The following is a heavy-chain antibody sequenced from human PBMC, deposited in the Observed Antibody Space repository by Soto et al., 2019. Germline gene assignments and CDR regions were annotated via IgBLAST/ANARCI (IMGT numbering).Heavy chain of an antibody. CDR3: ARGDYYDMSGYYYVGKYFDY. J-gene: IGHJ4*02. Sequence: ETLSLTCTVSGGSISSFYWSWIRQPPGRGLEWIGYIFYSGSTNFNPSLKSRVTMSVDMSKNQFSLKLNSVTAADTAVYYCARGDYYDMSGYYYVGKYFDYWGQGTLVTVSS. V-gene: IGHV4-59*01. CDR2: IFYSGST. D-gene: IGHD3-22*01. CDR1: GGSISSFY.